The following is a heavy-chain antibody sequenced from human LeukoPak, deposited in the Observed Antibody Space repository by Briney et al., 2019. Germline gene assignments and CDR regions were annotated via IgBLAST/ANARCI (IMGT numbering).Heavy chain of an antibody. CDR2: ISAYNGNT. V-gene: IGHV1-18*01. CDR3: ARDFFGPSLFDY. CDR1: GYTFTSYG. J-gene: IGHJ4*02. D-gene: IGHD3-3*01. Sequence: ASVKVSCKASGYTFTSYGISWVRQAPGQGLEWMGWISAYNGNTNYAQKLQGRVTMTTDTSTSTACMELRCLRSDDTAVYYCARDFFGPSLFDYWGQGTLVTVSS.